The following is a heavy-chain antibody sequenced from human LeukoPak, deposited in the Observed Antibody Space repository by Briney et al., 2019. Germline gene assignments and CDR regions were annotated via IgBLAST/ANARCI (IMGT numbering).Heavy chain of an antibody. CDR2: INTDNGQT. D-gene: IGHD2-15*01. J-gene: IGHJ3*02. V-gene: IGHV1-18*01. CDR1: GYSFSRHS. Sequence: ASVKISCKASGYSFSRHSITWVRQAPGQGLEWVGLINTDNGQTQYAQNVQDRISVTTDISTNTVYMELMSLGSDDTAVYYCARIVEWMRDAFDIWGQGTMVTASS. CDR3: ARIVEWMRDAFDI.